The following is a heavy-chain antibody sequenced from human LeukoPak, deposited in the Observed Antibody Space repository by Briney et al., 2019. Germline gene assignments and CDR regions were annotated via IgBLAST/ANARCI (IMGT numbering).Heavy chain of an antibody. CDR2: ISAYNGNT. Sequence: ASVKVSCKASGYTFTSYGISWVRQAPGQGLEWMGWISAYNGNTNYAQKLQGRVTMTTDTSTSTAYMELRSLRSDDTAVYYCARGGSPYYGSGSYASADPWGQGTLVTVSS. CDR1: GYTFTSYG. D-gene: IGHD3-10*01. V-gene: IGHV1-18*01. J-gene: IGHJ5*02. CDR3: ARGGSPYYGSGSYASADP.